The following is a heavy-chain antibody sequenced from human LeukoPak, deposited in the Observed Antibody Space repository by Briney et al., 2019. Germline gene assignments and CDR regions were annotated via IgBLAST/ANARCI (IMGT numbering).Heavy chain of an antibody. V-gene: IGHV3-53*01. CDR3: ARDTVTTFRFRDYQHYGMDV. J-gene: IGHJ6*02. CDR1: GFTFSSYG. CDR2: IYSGGST. D-gene: IGHD4-17*01. Sequence: PGRSLRLSCAASGFTFSSYGMHWVRQAPGKGLEWVSVIYSGGSTYYADSVKGRFTISRDNSKNTLYLQMNSLRAEDTAVYHCARDTVTTFRFRDYQHYGMDVWGQGTTVTVSS.